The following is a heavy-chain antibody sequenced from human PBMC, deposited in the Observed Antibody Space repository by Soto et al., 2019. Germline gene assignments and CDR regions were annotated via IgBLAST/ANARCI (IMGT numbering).Heavy chain of an antibody. D-gene: IGHD4-17*01. CDR1: VFTFSSYW. Sequence: VGSLRLSCASSVFTFSSYWMNCVRHSPGKGLEWVANIKQDGSEKYYVDSVKGRFTISRDNAKNSLYLQMNSLRAEDTAVYYFASVTRGHYYYFDYGGQANRVTVCS. J-gene: IGHJ4*02. CDR2: IKQDGSEK. V-gene: IGHV3-7*03. CDR3: ASVTRGHYYYFDY.